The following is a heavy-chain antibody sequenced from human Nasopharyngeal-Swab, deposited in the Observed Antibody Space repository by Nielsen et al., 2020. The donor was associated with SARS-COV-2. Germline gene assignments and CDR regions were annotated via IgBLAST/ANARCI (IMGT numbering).Heavy chain of an antibody. CDR3: AKAFGEDQLAEDAFDA. Sequence: GESLKISCAASGFTFSNYGMHWVRQAPGKGLEWVAVISYDGNIKSYADSVRGRFLISRDNSHNTPYLQMSRLRTEDRAVYYCAKAFGEDQLAEDAFDAWGQGTMVTVSS. V-gene: IGHV3-30*18. J-gene: IGHJ3*01. CDR2: ISYDGNIK. D-gene: IGHD3-16*01. CDR1: GFTFSNYG.